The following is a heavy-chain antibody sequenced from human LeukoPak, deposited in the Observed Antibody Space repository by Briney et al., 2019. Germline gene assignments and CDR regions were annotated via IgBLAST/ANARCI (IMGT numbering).Heavy chain of an antibody. CDR3: ARDYSDSSGYSPFQH. CDR1: GGSISSYN. V-gene: IGHV4-59*01. CDR2: IYYTGST. D-gene: IGHD3-22*01. J-gene: IGHJ1*01. Sequence: SETLSPTCTVSGGSISSYNWNWIRQPPGKGLEWIGFIYYTGSTIYNPSLKSRVTISVDTSKNQFSLRLTSVTAADTAVYYCARDYSDSSGYSPFQHWGQGTLVTVSS.